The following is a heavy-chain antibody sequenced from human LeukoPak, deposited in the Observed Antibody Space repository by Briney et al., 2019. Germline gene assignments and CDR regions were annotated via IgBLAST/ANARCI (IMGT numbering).Heavy chain of an antibody. CDR1: GGSVSSGTYY. V-gene: IGHV4-61*01. CDR2: IYYGGST. J-gene: IGHJ4*02. D-gene: IGHD3-10*01. Sequence: SETLSLTCTVSGGSVSSGTYYWSWIRQPPGKGLEWIGYIYYGGSTNYNPSLKSRVTISIDTSKNQFSLKLSSVTAADTAVYYCARDLGYYGSGTIDYWGQGTLVTVSS. CDR3: ARDLGYYGSGTIDY.